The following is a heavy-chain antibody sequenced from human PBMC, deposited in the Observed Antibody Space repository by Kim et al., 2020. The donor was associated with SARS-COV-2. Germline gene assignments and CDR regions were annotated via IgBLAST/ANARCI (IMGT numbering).Heavy chain of an antibody. Sequence: GGSLRLSCAASGFTFSSYGMHWVRQAPGKGLEWVAVISYDGSNKYYADSVKGRFTISRDNSKNTLYLQMNSLRAEDTAVYYCAKALADLIAAAGVLDYWG. J-gene: IGHJ4*01. CDR3: AKALADLIAAAGVLDY. CDR1: GFTFSSYG. V-gene: IGHV3-30*18. D-gene: IGHD6-13*01. CDR2: ISYDGSNK.